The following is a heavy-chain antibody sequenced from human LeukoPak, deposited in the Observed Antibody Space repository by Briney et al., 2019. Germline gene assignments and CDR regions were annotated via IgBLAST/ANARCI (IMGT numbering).Heavy chain of an antibody. V-gene: IGHV3-23*01. J-gene: IGHJ4*02. CDR2: IPGSGGNT. CDR1: GFTFSIYA. Sequence: AGSLRLSSAASGFTFSIYAMSWVRQAPWKGLEWVSAIPGSGGNTYYADSVKGRFTISRDNSKNTLFLQMNSLRAEDTAVYYCAKRLGSSSWYSFWGQGTLVTVSS. D-gene: IGHD6-13*01. CDR3: AKRLGSSSWYSF.